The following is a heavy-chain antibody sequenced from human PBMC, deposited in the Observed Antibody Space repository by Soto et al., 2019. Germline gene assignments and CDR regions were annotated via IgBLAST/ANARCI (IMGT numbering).Heavy chain of an antibody. CDR1: GFTFVSYS. Sequence: WGSLRLSCAASGFTFVSYSINCVRQAPCKGLEWVSYISSSSSTIYYADSVKGRFTISRDNAKNSLYLQMNSLRDEDTAVYYCAREPPYYYYGMDVWGQGTTVTVSS. V-gene: IGHV3-48*02. CDR2: ISSSSSTI. CDR3: AREPPYYYYGMDV. J-gene: IGHJ6*02.